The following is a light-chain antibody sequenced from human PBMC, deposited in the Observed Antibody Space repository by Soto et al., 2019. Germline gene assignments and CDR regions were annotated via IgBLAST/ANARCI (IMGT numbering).Light chain of an antibody. V-gene: IGKV1-12*01. CDR3: QQTLSFPPT. J-gene: IGKJ1*01. CDR2: TGS. Sequence: DIQMTQSTSSVSASVGDRVTIACRASQAIDSWLAWYPQKPGEAPKLLIFTGSLLHSGVPPRFSGSGSGTDFTLTISSLQPEEFATYYCQQTLSFPPTFGQGTKV. CDR1: QAIDSW.